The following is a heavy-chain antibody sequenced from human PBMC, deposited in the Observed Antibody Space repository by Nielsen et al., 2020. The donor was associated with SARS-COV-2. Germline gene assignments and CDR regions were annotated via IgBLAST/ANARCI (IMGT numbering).Heavy chain of an antibody. Sequence: SETLSLTCTVSGGSISSGDYYWSWIRQPPGKGLEWIGYIYYSGSTYYNPSLKSRVTISVDTSKNQFSLKLSSVTAADTAVYYCARAKDYYGSGAWFDYWGQGTLVTVSS. J-gene: IGHJ4*02. CDR2: IYYSGST. CDR1: GGSISSGDYY. V-gene: IGHV4-30-4*01. D-gene: IGHD3-10*01. CDR3: ARAKDYYGSGAWFDY.